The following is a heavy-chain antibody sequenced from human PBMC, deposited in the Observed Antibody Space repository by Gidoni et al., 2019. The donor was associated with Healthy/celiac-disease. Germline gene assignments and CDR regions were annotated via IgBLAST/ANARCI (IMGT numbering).Heavy chain of an antibody. CDR2: IRYDGSNK. V-gene: IGHV3-30*02. Sequence: QVQLVESGGGVVQPGGSLSLSCAASGFTFSSSGMPLVRQAPGKGLEWVAFIRYDGSNKYYADSVKGRFTISRDNSKNTLYLQMNSLRAEDTAVYYCAKENDCSGGSCYSRYYYGMDVWGQGTTVTVSS. D-gene: IGHD2-15*01. J-gene: IGHJ6*02. CDR1: GFTFSSSG. CDR3: AKENDCSGGSCYSRYYYGMDV.